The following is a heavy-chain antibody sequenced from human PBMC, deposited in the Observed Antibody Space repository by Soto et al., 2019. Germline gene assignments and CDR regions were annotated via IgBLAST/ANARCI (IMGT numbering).Heavy chain of an antibody. V-gene: IGHV3-48*01. D-gene: IGHD6-19*01. J-gene: IGHJ4*02. Sequence: GGSLRLSCAASGFTFDDYAMYWVRQVLGKGLEWVSYISSSSSTIYYADSVKGRFTISRDNAKNSLYLQMNSLRAEDTAVYYCAKLSSGWFGPFDYWGQGTLVTVSS. CDR3: AKLSSGWFGPFDY. CDR1: GFTFDDYA. CDR2: ISSSSSTI.